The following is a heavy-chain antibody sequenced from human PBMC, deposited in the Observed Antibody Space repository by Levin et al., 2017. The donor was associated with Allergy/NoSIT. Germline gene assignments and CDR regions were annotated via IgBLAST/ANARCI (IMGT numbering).Heavy chain of an antibody. V-gene: IGHV3-7*01. CDR3: ARVYSSSSGKNAFDI. CDR1: GFTFSTYW. D-gene: IGHD6-6*01. J-gene: IGHJ3*02. Sequence: GESLKISCAASGFTFSTYWMTWVRQAPGKGLEWVANIKQEGSEKYYVDSVKGRFTISRDNAKNSLYLQMNSLRAEDTAVYYCARVYSSSSGKNAFDIWGQGTMVTVSS. CDR2: IKQEGSEK.